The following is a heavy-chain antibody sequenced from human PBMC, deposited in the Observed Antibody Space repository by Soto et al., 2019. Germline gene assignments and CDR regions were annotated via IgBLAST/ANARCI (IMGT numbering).Heavy chain of an antibody. CDR1: GFTFRTNA. CDR2: ISDSGGST. Sequence: PGGSLRLSCAASGFTFRTNAMSWVRQAPGKGLEWVSAISDSGGSTYYADSVKGRFTVSRDNSKNTLYLQMNSLRAEDTAIYYCAKVYYYYYYGMDVWGQGTTVTVSS. V-gene: IGHV3-23*01. CDR3: AKVYYYYYYGMDV. J-gene: IGHJ6*02.